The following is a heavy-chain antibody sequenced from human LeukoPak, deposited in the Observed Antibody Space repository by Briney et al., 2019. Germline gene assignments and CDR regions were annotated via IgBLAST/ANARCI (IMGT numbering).Heavy chain of an antibody. D-gene: IGHD3-3*01. CDR3: ARRFQYDFWSGYYPWYYYGMDV. CDR2: INPNSGGT. Sequence: ASVKVSCKASGYTFTGYYMHWVRQAPGQGLEWMGWINPNSGGTNYAQKFQGRVTMTRDTSISTAYMELSRLRSDDTAVYYCARRFQYDFWSGYYPWYYYGMDVWGQGTAVTVSS. V-gene: IGHV1-2*02. J-gene: IGHJ6*02. CDR1: GYTFTGYY.